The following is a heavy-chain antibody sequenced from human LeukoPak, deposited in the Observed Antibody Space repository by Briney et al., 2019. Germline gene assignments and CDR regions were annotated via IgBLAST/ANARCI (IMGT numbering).Heavy chain of an antibody. CDR2: INPNSGGT. D-gene: IGHD5-18*01. CDR3: ARGVYGYGFLDY. V-gene: IGHV1-2*02. Sequence: ASVKVSCKASLYTFTGYYMHWVRQAPGQGLEWMGWINPNSGGTNYAQKFQGRVTMTRDTSISTAYMELSRLRSDDTAVYYCARGVYGYGFLDYWGQGTLVTVSS. CDR1: LYTFTGYY. J-gene: IGHJ4*02.